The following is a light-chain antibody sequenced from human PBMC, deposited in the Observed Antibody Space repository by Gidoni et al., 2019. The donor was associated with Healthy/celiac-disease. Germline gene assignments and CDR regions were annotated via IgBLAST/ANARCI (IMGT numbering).Light chain of an antibody. V-gene: IGLV2-14*01. CDR2: DVS. J-gene: IGLJ2*01. CDR3: SSYTRITTRVV. CDR1: SSDVGGYNY. Sequence: QYALTQPASVSGSPGQSITISCTGTSSDVGGYNYVSWYQQHPGKAPKLIIYDVSNRPSGVSNRFSGSKSGNPASLTISGLQAEAEADYYCSSYTRITTRVVFGGGTKLTVL.